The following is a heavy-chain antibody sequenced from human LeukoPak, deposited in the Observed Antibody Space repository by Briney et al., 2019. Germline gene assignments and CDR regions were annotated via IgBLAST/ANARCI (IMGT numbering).Heavy chain of an antibody. CDR2: IYSSGST. V-gene: IGHV4-4*07. D-gene: IGHD1-26*01. CDR1: GGSISSNY. J-gene: IGHJ3*02. Sequence: SETLSLTCTVSGGSISSNYWTWIRQPAGEGLEWIGRIYSSGSTNYNPSLKSRVTMSVDTSKNQFSPKLSSVTAADTAVYYCARGSYSGSSTGAFDIWGLGTMVTVSS. CDR3: ARGSYSGSSTGAFDI.